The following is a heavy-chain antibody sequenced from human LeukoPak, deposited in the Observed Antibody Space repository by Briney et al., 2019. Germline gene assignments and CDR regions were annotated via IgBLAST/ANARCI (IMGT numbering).Heavy chain of an antibody. D-gene: IGHD6-19*01. CDR3: ARARIAVATWFDP. CDR1: GGSISSYY. J-gene: IGHJ5*02. CDR2: IYYSGST. V-gene: IGHV4-59*08. Sequence: SETLSLTCTVSGGSISSYYWSLIRQPPGKGLEWIGYIYYSGSTNYNPSLKSRVTISVDTSKNQFSLKLSSVTAADTAVYYCARARIAVATWFDPWGQGTLVTVSS.